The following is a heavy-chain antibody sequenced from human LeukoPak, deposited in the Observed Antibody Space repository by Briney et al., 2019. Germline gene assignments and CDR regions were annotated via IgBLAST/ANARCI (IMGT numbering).Heavy chain of an antibody. Sequence: PGGSLRLSCAASAFTFSNYGMHWVRQAPGKGLEWVANIKQDGSEKYYVDSVKGRFTISRDNAKNSLYLQMNSLRAEDTAVYYCARVASSGYYWGYYYYYMDVWGKGTTVTVSS. V-gene: IGHV3-7*04. D-gene: IGHD3-22*01. J-gene: IGHJ6*03. CDR1: AFTFSNYG. CDR2: IKQDGSEK. CDR3: ARVASSGYYWGYYYYYMDV.